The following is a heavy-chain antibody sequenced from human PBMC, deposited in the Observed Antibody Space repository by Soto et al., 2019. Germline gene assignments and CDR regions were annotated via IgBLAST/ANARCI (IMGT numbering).Heavy chain of an antibody. J-gene: IGHJ4*02. CDR1: GYTFTSYY. CDR3: ARDDCSGGSCYSQGFDY. Sequence: QVQLVQSGAEVKKPGASVKVSCKASGYTFTSYYMHWVRQAPGQGLEWMGIINPSGGSTSYAQKFQGRVTMTRDTSTSTVYMYLSSLRSEDTAVYYCARDDCSGGSCYSQGFDYWGQGTLVTVSS. D-gene: IGHD2-15*01. CDR2: INPSGGST. V-gene: IGHV1-46*01.